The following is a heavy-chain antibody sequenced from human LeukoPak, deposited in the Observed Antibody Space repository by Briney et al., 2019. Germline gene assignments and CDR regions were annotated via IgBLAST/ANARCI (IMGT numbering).Heavy chain of an antibody. CDR3: ARQGEQLVNWFDP. J-gene: IGHJ5*02. CDR2: IYYSGST. CDR1: GGSISSYY. V-gene: IGHV4-59*08. D-gene: IGHD6-13*01. Sequence: PSETLSLTCTVSGGSISSYYWSWIRQPPGKGLEWIGYIYYSGSTNYNPSLKSRVTISVDTSKNQFSLKLSSVIAADAAVYYCARQGEQLVNWFDPWGQGTLVTVSS.